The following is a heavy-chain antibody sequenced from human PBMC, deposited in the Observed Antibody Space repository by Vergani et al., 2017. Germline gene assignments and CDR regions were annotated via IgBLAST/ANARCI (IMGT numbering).Heavy chain of an antibody. D-gene: IGHD6-19*01. Sequence: QVQLVQSGAEVKKPGASVKVSCKASGYTFSAYYMHWVRQAPGQGLEWMGWINPNSGGTKYAQKFQGRVTMTRDTSISTAYMELSRLRSDDTAVFYCARGGGQIAVFDYWGQGTLVTVSS. CDR2: INPNSGGT. J-gene: IGHJ4*02. V-gene: IGHV1-2*02. CDR3: ARGGGQIAVFDY. CDR1: GYTFSAYY.